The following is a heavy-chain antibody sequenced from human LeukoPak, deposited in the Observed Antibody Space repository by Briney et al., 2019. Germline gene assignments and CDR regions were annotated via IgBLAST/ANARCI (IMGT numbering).Heavy chain of an antibody. V-gene: IGHV3-64*01. CDR1: GFTVSGNS. CDR3: ARDAGYVRFDF. Sequence: PGGSLRLSCTVSGFTVSGNSMSWVRQAPGKGLEYVSSISGNGGSREYANSVKGRFTIPRDNSRNTLYLQMGSLRAEDMAVYYCARDAGYVRFDFWGQGTLATVSS. CDR2: ISGNGGSR. D-gene: IGHD5-18*01. J-gene: IGHJ4*02.